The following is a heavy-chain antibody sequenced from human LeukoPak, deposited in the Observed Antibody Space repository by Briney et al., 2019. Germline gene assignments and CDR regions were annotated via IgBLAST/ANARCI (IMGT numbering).Heavy chain of an antibody. CDR1: GFTFSSYS. Sequence: GGSLRLSCAASGFTFSSYSMNWVRQAPGKGLEWVSSISSSSSYIYYADSVKGRFTISRDNAKNSLYLQMNSLRAEDTAVYYCARAPPFCSGGSCYPSYYYYGMDVWGQGTTVTVSS. J-gene: IGHJ6*02. V-gene: IGHV3-21*01. D-gene: IGHD2-15*01. CDR3: ARAPPFCSGGSCYPSYYYYGMDV. CDR2: ISSSSSYI.